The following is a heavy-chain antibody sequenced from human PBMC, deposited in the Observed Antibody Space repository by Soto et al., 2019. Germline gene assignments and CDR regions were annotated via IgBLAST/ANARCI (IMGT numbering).Heavy chain of an antibody. V-gene: IGHV3-48*01. CDR3: ARYYDSSGPDL. CDR2: IPTTSTPI. Sequence: GGSLRLSCGASGFTFSTYNMVWVRQAPGKGLEWLSYIPTTSTPIYYVNSVKGRFTISRDNAKNSLYLQMNSLRAEDTAVYYCARYYDSSGPDLWGRGTLVTVSS. D-gene: IGHD3-22*01. J-gene: IGHJ2*01. CDR1: GFTFSTYN.